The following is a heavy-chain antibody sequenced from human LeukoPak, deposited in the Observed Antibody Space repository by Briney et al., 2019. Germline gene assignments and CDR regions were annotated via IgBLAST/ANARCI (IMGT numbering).Heavy chain of an antibody. CDR1: GGSISSYY. CDR2: IYYSGST. CDR3: ARWDDYSIVFDH. D-gene: IGHD4-11*01. Sequence: PSETLSLTCTVSGGSISSYYWSWIRQPPGKGLEWIGYIYYSGSTNYNPSLKSRVTISVDTSKNQFSLKLGSVTAADTAVYYCARWDDYSIVFDHWGQGTLVAVSS. V-gene: IGHV4-59*01. J-gene: IGHJ4*02.